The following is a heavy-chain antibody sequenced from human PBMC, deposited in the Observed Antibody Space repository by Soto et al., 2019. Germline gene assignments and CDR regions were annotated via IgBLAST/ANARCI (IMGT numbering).Heavy chain of an antibody. CDR2: INPSGGST. CDR1: GYTFTSYY. D-gene: IGHD2-8*01. J-gene: IGHJ4*02. V-gene: IGHV1-46*01. CDR3: ARAYQDIVLMVYATMDY. Sequence: AASVKVSCKASGYTFTSYYMHWVRQAPGQGLEWMGIINPSGGSTSSAQKFQGRVTMTRDTSISTAYMELSRLRSDDTAVYYCARAYQDIVLMVYATMDYWGQGTLVTVSS.